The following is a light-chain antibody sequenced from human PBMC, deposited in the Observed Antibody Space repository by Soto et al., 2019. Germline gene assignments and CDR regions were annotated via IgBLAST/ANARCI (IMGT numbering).Light chain of an antibody. V-gene: IGLV2-14*01. CDR1: SSDVGGYNY. CDR3: SSYTTSSTWV. Sequence: QSVLTQPASVSGSPGQSITISCTGTSSDVGGYNYVSWYQQHPGKAPKLMIYDVSNRPSGVSNRFSGSKSGNTASLNISGLQDEDEADYYCSSYTTSSTWVFGGGTQLTVL. J-gene: IGLJ3*02. CDR2: DVS.